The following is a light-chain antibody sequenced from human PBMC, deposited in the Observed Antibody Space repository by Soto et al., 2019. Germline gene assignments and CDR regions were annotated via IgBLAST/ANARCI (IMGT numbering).Light chain of an antibody. CDR1: SSNIGSYY. V-gene: IGLV1-51*02. Sequence: QSALTQPPSVSAAPGQKVTISCSGTSSNIGSYYVSWYQQLPGAAPRLLIFEDNKRPSGIPDRFSGSKSGASATLGITGLQTGDEADYYCGTWDNSLSAGVFGGGTKLTVL. J-gene: IGLJ3*02. CDR3: GTWDNSLSAGV. CDR2: EDN.